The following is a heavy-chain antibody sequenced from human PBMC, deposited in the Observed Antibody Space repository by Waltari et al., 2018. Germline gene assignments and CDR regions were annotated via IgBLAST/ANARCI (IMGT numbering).Heavy chain of an antibody. CDR2: ISGSGGST. CDR3: AKDGNSGSGGDWFDP. Sequence: EVQLLESGGGLVQPGGSLRPSCAASGFTFSSYAMSWARPAPGKGLEWVSAISGSGGSTYYADSVKGRFTISRDNSKNTLYLQMNSLRAEDTAVYYCAKDGNSGSGGDWFDPWGQGTLVTVSS. J-gene: IGHJ5*02. D-gene: IGHD3-10*01. CDR1: GFTFSSYA. V-gene: IGHV3-23*01.